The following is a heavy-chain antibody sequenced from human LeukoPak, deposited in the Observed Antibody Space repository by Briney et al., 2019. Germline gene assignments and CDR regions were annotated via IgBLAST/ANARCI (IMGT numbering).Heavy chain of an antibody. D-gene: IGHD1-26*01. CDR2: ISYDGSNK. CDR3: ARAREWERPYYFDY. Sequence: GGSLRLSCAASGFTFSSYAMHWVRQAPGKGLEWVAVISYDGSNKYYADSVKGRFTISRDNSKNTLYLQMNSLRAEDTAVYYCARAREWERPYYFDYWGQGTLVTVSS. V-gene: IGHV3-30*04. CDR1: GFTFSSYA. J-gene: IGHJ4*02.